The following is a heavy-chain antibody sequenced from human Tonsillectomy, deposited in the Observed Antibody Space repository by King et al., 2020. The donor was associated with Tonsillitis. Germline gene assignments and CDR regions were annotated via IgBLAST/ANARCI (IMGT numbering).Heavy chain of an antibody. D-gene: IGHD1-26*01. J-gene: IGHJ4*02. Sequence: VPLQESGPGLVKPSETLSLTCAVSGGSITSGDFSWSWIRQPPGKGLEWIGYIYYSGASYHNPSLKSRLSISVDTSQNQFSLKVTSVTVADTAVYYCATVTSGSYLSYWGQGTLVTVSS. CDR1: GGSITSGDFS. V-gene: IGHV4-30-4*01. CDR3: ATVTSGSYLSY. CDR2: IYYSGAS.